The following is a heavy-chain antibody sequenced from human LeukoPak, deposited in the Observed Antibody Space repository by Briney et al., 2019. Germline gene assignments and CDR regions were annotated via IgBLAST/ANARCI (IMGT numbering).Heavy chain of an antibody. CDR2: IYPDDSDT. V-gene: IGHV5-51*01. CDR1: GDTFSSYW. D-gene: IGHD2-8*01. J-gene: IGHJ6*03. CDR3: ARLAYCSNDVCYSNYYYSMDV. Sequence: GESLKISCKGSGDTFSSYWIGWVRQMPGKVLEWMGIIYPDDSDTRYSPSFQGQVTISADKSISTAYLKWSSLKASDTAMYYCARLAYCSNDVCYSNYYYSMDVWGKGTTVTVSS.